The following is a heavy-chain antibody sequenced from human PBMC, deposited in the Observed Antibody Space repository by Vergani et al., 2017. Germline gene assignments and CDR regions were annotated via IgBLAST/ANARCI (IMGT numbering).Heavy chain of an antibody. CDR3: ARVSYSSSWYSVGLIDY. Sequence: QVQLVPSGAEVKKPGASVKVSCKASGYTFTSYGISWVRQAPGQGLEWMGWISAYNGNTNYAQKLQGRVTMTTDTSTSTAYMELRSLRSDDTAVYYCARVSYSSSWYSVGLIDYWGQGTLVTVSS. CDR2: ISAYNGNT. D-gene: IGHD6-13*01. CDR1: GYTFTSYG. J-gene: IGHJ4*02. V-gene: IGHV1-18*01.